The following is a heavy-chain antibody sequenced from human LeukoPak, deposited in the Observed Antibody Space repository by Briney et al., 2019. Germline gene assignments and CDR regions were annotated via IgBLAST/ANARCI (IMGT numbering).Heavy chain of an antibody. CDR2: ISGSGCNT. CDR3: AKGRNEDGDAALNY. D-gene: IGHD4-17*01. Sequence: GGSLSLSCAASGFTYSPYAMRGVRQAPGKGLEWVSSISGSGCNTFYADSVKGRFTISRDNSKNTLYLQMNSLRAEDTAAYHCAKGRNEDGDAALNYWGQGTLVTVSS. J-gene: IGHJ4*02. V-gene: IGHV3-23*01. CDR1: GFTYSPYA.